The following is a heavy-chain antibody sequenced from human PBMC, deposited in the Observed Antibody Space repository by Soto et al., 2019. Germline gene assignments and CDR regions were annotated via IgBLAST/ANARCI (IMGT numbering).Heavy chain of an antibody. Sequence: SGPTLVHPTQTLTLTCTFSGFSLRPSGVGVGWIRQPPGKALEWLALIYWDDDKRYSPSLKSRLTITKDTSKNQVVLTMTNMDPVDTATYYCAHSPRIAAAGTTSYNWFDPWGQGTLVTVSS. V-gene: IGHV2-5*02. CDR2: IYWDDDK. CDR1: GFSLRPSGVG. D-gene: IGHD6-13*01. CDR3: AHSPRIAAAGTTSYNWFDP. J-gene: IGHJ5*02.